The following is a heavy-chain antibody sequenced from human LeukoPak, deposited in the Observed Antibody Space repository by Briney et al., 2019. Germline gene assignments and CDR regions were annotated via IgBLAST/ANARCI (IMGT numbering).Heavy chain of an antibody. J-gene: IGHJ4*02. CDR1: GFTFSSFA. CDR3: AKYGSGGSAPFDY. CDR2: ISGSGGST. V-gene: IGHV3-23*01. Sequence: GGSLRLSCAASGFTFSSFAMTWVRQAPGKGLEWVSSISGSGGSTYYADSVKGRFTISRDNSKNTLYLQMNSLRAEDTAVYYCAKYGSGGSAPFDYWAQGTLVIVSS. D-gene: IGHD3-10*01.